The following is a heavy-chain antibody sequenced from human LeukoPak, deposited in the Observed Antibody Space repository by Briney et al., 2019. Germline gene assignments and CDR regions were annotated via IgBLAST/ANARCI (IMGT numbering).Heavy chain of an antibody. CDR1: GGSFSGYY. CDR3: ARLGYSSGWYVWFDP. V-gene: IGHV4-34*01. CDR2: INHSGST. D-gene: IGHD6-19*01. J-gene: IGHJ5*02. Sequence: SETLSLTCAVYGGSFSGYYWSWIRHPPGKGPEWIGEINHSGSTNYNPSLTSRVTISVDTSKNQFSLKLSSVTAAGTAVYYCARLGYSSGWYVWFDPWGQGTLVTVSS.